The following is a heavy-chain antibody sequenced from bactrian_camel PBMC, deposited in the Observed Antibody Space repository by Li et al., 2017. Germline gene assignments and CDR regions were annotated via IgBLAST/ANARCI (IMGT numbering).Heavy chain of an antibody. D-gene: IGHD4*01. V-gene: IGHV3S53*01. J-gene: IGHJ6*01. CDR2: VASDGRT. CDR3: AADCFVGTTIAPVDSGV. CDR1: GFRVSSTR. Sequence: HVQLVESGGGSVQDGGSLRLSCTDPGFRVSSTRMGWFRQAPGKEREGVAAVASDGRTTYADSVKGRFTTSKDNAKNTLYLEMNSLKPEDTAMYYCAADCFVGTTIAPVDSGVWGQGTQVTVS.